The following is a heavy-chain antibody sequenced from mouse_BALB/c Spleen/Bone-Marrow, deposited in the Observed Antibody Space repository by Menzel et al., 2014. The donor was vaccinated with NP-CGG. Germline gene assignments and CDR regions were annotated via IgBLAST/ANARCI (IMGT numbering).Heavy chain of an antibody. Sequence: DVKLVESGGDLVKPGGSLKLSCAASGFTFSSYGMSWVRQTPDKRLEWVATISSGGSYTYYPDSVKGRFTISRDNAKNTLYLQTSSLKSEDTAMYYCARPTTVVATGGSFDYWGQGTTLTVSS. CDR2: ISSGGSYT. CDR3: ARPTTVVATGGSFDY. CDR1: GFTFSSYG. D-gene: IGHD1-1*01. J-gene: IGHJ2*01. V-gene: IGHV5-6*02.